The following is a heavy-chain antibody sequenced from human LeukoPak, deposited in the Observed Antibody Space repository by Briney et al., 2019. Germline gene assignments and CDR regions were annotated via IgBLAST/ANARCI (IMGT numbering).Heavy chain of an antibody. CDR1: GFTFSSYG. CDR3: TKDRMATIIGEFDY. V-gene: IGHV3-30*18. CDR2: ISYDGINK. D-gene: IGHD5-24*01. Sequence: GRSLRLSCAASGFTFSSYGMHWVRQAPGKGLEWVAVISYDGINKYYADSVKGRFTISRDNSKNTLYLQMNSLRAEDTAVYYCTKDRMATIIGEFDYWGQGTLVTVSS. J-gene: IGHJ4*02.